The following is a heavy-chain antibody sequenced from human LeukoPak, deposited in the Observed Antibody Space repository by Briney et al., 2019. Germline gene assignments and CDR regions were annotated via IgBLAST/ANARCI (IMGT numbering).Heavy chain of an antibody. CDR1: GFTFSTFW. CDR2: IKGDGRST. D-gene: IGHD5-18*01. J-gene: IGHJ4*02. V-gene: IGHV3-74*01. Sequence: QPGGSLRLSCAASGFTFSTFWMHWVRQAPGKGLAWVSLIKGDGRSTNYADSVKGRFTISRDNAKNTVYLQMNSLRAEDTAVYYCATGHSYGYEYWGQGTLVTVSS. CDR3: ATGHSYGYEY.